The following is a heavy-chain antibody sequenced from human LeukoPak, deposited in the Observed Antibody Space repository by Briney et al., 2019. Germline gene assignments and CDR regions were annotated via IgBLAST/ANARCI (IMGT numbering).Heavy chain of an antibody. Sequence: SVKVSSKASVGTFSSYAISWVRQAPGQGLEWMGRIIPILGIANYAQKFQGRVTITANKSTSTAYMELSSLISEDTAVYYCARDRTEHRRNFITMVYWGQGTLVTVSS. V-gene: IGHV1-69*04. CDR2: IIPILGIA. CDR3: ARDRTEHRRNFITMVY. CDR1: VGTFSSYA. J-gene: IGHJ4*02. D-gene: IGHD3-10*01.